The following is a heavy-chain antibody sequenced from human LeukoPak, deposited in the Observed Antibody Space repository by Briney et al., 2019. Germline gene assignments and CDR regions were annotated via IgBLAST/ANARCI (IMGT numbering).Heavy chain of an antibody. CDR3: ARHANGGTYPLDI. D-gene: IGHD2-8*01. J-gene: IGHJ4*02. Sequence: PSETLSLTCTASGDSVSSYYWGWIRQPPGKGLEYIGYIYHSGSTNYNPSLKSRVTISVSTSNNQFSLKLSSVTAADTAVYYCARHANGGTYPLDIWGQGTLVTVSS. V-gene: IGHV4-59*08. CDR1: GDSVSSYY. CDR2: IYHSGST.